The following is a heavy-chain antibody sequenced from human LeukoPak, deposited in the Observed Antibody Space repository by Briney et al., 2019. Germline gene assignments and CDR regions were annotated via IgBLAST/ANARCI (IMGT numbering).Heavy chain of an antibody. CDR1: GFSFTNAW. Sequence: GGSLRLSCAASGFSFTNAWMNWVRQAPGKGLEWVGFIKRKTDGGTADYAAPVKGGFTISRDDSRNTLYLQMNNPKTEDTAVYYCTSYSPFDYWGQGTLVTVSS. CDR2: IKRKTDGGTA. D-gene: IGHD2-15*01. V-gene: IGHV3-15*01. CDR3: TSYSPFDY. J-gene: IGHJ4*02.